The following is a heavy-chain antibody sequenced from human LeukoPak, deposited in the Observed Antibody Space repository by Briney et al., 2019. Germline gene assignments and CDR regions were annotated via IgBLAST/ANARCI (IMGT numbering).Heavy chain of an antibody. CDR2: ISRSGGSP. J-gene: IGHJ6*02. CDR3: AKDLVPAATDYYYYYGMDV. CDR1: GFPLSRYA. Sequence: GYLRLYRAASGFPLSRYAMSWLRPAPGKGLAWVSSISRSGGSPYHPDSAKGRFTISRDNSKNTLYLQMNSLRAEDTAVYYCAKDLVPAATDYYYYYGMDVWGQGTTVTVSS. D-gene: IGHD2-2*01. V-gene: IGHV3-23*01.